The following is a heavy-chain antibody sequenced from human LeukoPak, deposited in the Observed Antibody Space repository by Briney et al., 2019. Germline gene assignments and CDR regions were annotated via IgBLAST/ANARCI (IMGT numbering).Heavy chain of an antibody. Sequence: GGSLRLSCAAPGFTFSSSAMHWVRQAPGKRLETVSAISSDGGRVHYGDSVKGRFTISRDNSKNTLYLQMGSLRAEDMAVYYCARWVGTQLDFWGQGTLVTVSS. CDR1: GFTFSSSA. CDR2: ISSDGGRV. V-gene: IGHV3-64*02. J-gene: IGHJ4*02. D-gene: IGHD1-14*01. CDR3: ARWVGTQLDF.